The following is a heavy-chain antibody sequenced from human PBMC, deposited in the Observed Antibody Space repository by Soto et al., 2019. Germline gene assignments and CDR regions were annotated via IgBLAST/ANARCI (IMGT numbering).Heavy chain of an antibody. CDR3: ARAPLHYDILTGYRPYYYGMDV. Sequence: ASVKVSCKASGGTFSSYAISWVRQAPGQGLEWMGGIIPIFGTANYAQKFQGRVTITADESTGTAYMELSSLRSEDTAVYYCARAPLHYDILTGYRPYYYGMDVWGQGTTVTVSS. CDR1: GGTFSSYA. D-gene: IGHD3-9*01. V-gene: IGHV1-69*13. CDR2: IIPIFGTA. J-gene: IGHJ6*02.